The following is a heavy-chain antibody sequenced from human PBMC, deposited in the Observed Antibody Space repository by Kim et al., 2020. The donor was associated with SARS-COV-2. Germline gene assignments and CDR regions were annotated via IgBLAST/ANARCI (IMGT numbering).Heavy chain of an antibody. J-gene: IGHJ4*02. Sequence: GGSLRLSCAASGFTFSSYAMSWVRQAPGKGLEWVSAISGSGGSTYYADSVKGRFTISRDNSKNTLYLQMNSLRAEDTAVYYCATVALDFSPVGANEEGGRIDYWGQGTLVTVSS. CDR3: ATVALDFSPVGANEEGGRIDY. CDR1: GFTFSSYA. V-gene: IGHV3-23*01. CDR2: ISGSGGST. D-gene: IGHD1-26*01.